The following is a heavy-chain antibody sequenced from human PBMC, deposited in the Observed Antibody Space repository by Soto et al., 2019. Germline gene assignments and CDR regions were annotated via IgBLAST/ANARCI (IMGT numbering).Heavy chain of an antibody. V-gene: IGHV1-69*13. CDR2: IIPIFGTA. CDR3: ARDGMDTAMVYYYYGMDV. J-gene: IGHJ6*02. CDR1: GGTFSSYA. Sequence: SVKVSCKASGGTFSSYAISWVRQAPGQGLEWMGGIIPIFGTANYAQKFQGRVTITADESTSTAYMELSSLRSEDTAVYYCARDGMDTAMVYYYYGMDVWGQGTTVTV. D-gene: IGHD5-18*01.